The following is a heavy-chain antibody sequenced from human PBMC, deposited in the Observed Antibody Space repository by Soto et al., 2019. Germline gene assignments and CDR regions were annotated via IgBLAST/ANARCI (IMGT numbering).Heavy chain of an antibody. CDR1: GGTFSSYA. CDR3: ARDPGGPGDYYDSSGH. J-gene: IGHJ4*02. V-gene: IGHV1-69*01. Sequence: QVQLVQSGAEVKKPGSSVKVSCKASGGTFSSYAISWVRQAPGQGLEWMGGIIPIFGTANYAQKFQGRVTITADESTSTAYMERSSLRSEDTAVYYCARDPGGPGDYYDSSGHWGQGTLVTVSS. CDR2: IIPIFGTA. D-gene: IGHD3-22*01.